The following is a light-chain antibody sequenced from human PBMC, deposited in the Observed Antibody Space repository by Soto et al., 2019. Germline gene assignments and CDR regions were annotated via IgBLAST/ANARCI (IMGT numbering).Light chain of an antibody. Sequence: QSVLTQPPSVSATPGQKVTISCSGSSSNIGNNYVSWYQQLPGTAPNLLIYDNHKRPSGIPDRFSGSKSGTSATLGITGLQTGDEADYYCGTWDSSLRVVVFGGGTKVTVL. V-gene: IGLV1-51*01. J-gene: IGLJ3*02. CDR1: SSNIGNNY. CDR2: DNH. CDR3: GTWDSSLRVVV.